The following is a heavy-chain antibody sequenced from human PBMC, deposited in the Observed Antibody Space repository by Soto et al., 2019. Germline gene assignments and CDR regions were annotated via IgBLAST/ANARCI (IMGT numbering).Heavy chain of an antibody. CDR3: AKDVRSTVSYFDC. Sequence: EVQLVESGGGLVQPGRSLRLSCAASGFTFDDYAMHWVRQAPGKGLEWVSGLSWNGGSLGYADSVKGRFTISRDNAKNALYLQMNNLRAEDTALYYCAKDVRSTVSYFDCWGQGTLVTVSS. CDR2: LSWNGGSL. J-gene: IGHJ4*02. D-gene: IGHD4-17*01. V-gene: IGHV3-9*01. CDR1: GFTFDDYA.